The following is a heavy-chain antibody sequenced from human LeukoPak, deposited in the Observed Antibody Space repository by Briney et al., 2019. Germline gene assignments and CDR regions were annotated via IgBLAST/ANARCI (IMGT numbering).Heavy chain of an antibody. V-gene: IGHV3-30-3*01. CDR1: GFTFSSYA. J-gene: IGHJ4*02. Sequence: GGSLRLSCAASGFTFSSYAMHWVRQAPGKGLEWVAVISYDGSNKYYADSVKGRFTISRDNSKNTLYLQMNSLRAEDTAVYYCASPVIAAAGTQDSDYWGQGTLVTVSS. CDR3: ASPVIAAAGTQDSDY. D-gene: IGHD6-13*01. CDR2: ISYDGSNK.